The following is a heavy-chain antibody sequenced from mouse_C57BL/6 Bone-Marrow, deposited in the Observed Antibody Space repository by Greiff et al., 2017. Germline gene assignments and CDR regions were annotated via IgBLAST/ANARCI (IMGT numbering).Heavy chain of an antibody. CDR1: GFNIKDDY. CDR3: TTGYYGSCWVAY. D-gene: IGHD1-1*01. V-gene: IGHV14-4*01. J-gene: IGHJ3*01. Sequence: VQLQQSGAELVRPGASVKLSCTASGFNIKDDYMHWVKQRPEQGLEWIGWIDPENGDTEYASKFQGKATITADTSSNTAYLQLSSLTSEDTAVYYCTTGYYGSCWVAYWGQGTLVTVSA. CDR2: IDPENGDT.